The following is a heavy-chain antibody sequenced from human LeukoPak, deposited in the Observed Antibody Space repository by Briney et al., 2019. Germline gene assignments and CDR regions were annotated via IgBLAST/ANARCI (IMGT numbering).Heavy chain of an antibody. J-gene: IGHJ4*02. D-gene: IGHD3-16*01. Sequence: SQTLSLTCTVSSGSISSGTYYWSWIRQLPGKGLEWIGYISYSGNTDYNPSLKSRVTMSVDTSKNQFSLKLSSVTAADTAVYYCARRRNYMGGGEDYWGQGTLVTVSS. V-gene: IGHV4-31*03. CDR3: ARRRNYMGGGEDY. CDR1: SGSISSGTYY. CDR2: ISYSGNT.